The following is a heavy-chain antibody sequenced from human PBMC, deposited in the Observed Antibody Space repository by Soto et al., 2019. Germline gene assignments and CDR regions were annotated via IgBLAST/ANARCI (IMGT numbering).Heavy chain of an antibody. CDR2: IRNKAKSYTT. J-gene: IGHJ4*02. D-gene: IGHD1-26*01. CDR3: DDCGSNAFDC. CDR1: GFTFSDHY. V-gene: IGHV3-72*01. Sequence: EVQLVESGGDLVQPGGSLRLSCAASGFTFSDHYMDWVRQAPGKGLEWVGIIRNKAKSYTTEYDAYVRGRFTISRDDSKNSGYLKMNSLKTEDTAFYYFDDCGSNAFDCWFQGTLVTVS.